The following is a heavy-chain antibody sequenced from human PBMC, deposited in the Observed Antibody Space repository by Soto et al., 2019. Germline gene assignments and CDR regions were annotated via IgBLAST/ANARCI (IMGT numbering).Heavy chain of an antibody. CDR2: ISGSGGST. D-gene: IGHD6-6*01. Sequence: PGGSLRLSCAASGFTFSSYAMSWVRQAPGKGLEWVSAISGSGGSTYYVDSVKGRFTISRDNSKNTLYLQMNSLRAEDTAVYYCAKDRGAARRRLDAFDIWGQGTMVTVSS. J-gene: IGHJ3*02. CDR3: AKDRGAARRRLDAFDI. CDR1: GFTFSSYA. V-gene: IGHV3-23*01.